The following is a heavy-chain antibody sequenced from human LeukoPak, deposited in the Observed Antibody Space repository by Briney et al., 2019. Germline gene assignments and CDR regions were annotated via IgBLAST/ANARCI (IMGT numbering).Heavy chain of an antibody. CDR1: GFTFSGYD. J-gene: IGHJ4*02. CDR2: IRNDGSST. D-gene: IGHD3-22*01. Sequence: GGSLRLSCEASGFTFSGYDMHWVRQAPGKGPVWVARIRNDGSSTDYADSVKGRFTISRDNAKNTLDLQMNSLRAEDTAVYYCAREQGYYSVPGYWGQGTLVTVSS. CDR3: AREQGYYSVPGY. V-gene: IGHV3-74*01.